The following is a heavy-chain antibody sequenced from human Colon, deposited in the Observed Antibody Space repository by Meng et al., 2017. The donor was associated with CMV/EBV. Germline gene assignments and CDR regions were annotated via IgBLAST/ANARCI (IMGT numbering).Heavy chain of an antibody. V-gene: IGHV3-21*04. J-gene: IGHJ6*02. D-gene: IGHD2-8*02. Sequence: GESLKISCAASGFTFKVYTMNWVRQAPGKGLEWISSISRSNDFIYYADSVKGRFTVSRDNAKNSLYLQMNSLRADDTAVYCCAKWTRGCTGGSCYIYGMDVWGQGTTVTVSS. CDR2: ISRSNDFI. CDR3: AKWTRGCTGGSCYIYGMDV. CDR1: GFTFKVYT.